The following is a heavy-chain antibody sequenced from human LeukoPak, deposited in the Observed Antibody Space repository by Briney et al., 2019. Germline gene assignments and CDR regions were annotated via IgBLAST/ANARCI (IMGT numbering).Heavy chain of an antibody. CDR2: IWYEGSNK. V-gene: IGHV3-33*01. J-gene: IGHJ4*02. CDR1: GFTFSSYG. D-gene: IGHD5-24*01. CDR3: ASAGGSRDGYNFFVY. Sequence: GGSLRLSCAASGFTFSSYGMHWVREAPGKGLERVAVIWYEGSNKNESDVVKGRFTISRDNSKNTLYLQMNTLRVQDTAVYFCASAGGSRDGYNFFVYWGQGTLVTVSS.